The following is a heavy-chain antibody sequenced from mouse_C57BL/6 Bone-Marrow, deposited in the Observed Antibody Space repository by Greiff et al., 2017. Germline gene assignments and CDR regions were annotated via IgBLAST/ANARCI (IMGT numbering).Heavy chain of an antibody. CDR2: IHPNSGST. D-gene: IGHD1-1*01. CDR3: ARAHYDDSGSED. CDR1: GYTFTSYW. Sequence: VQLQQPGAELVKPGASVKLSCKASGYTFTSYWMHWVKQRPGQGLEWIGMIHPNSGSTNYNEQFKSKATLTVDKSSSTAYMQISSLTSEESAVYESARAHYDDSGSEDWGKGTRVTVSA. J-gene: IGHJ2*03. V-gene: IGHV1-64*01.